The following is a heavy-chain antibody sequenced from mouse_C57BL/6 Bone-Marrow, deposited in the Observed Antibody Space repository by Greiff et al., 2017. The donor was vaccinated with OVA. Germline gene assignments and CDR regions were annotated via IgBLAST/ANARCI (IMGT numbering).Heavy chain of an antibody. CDR2: IRLKSDNYAT. CDR1: GFTFSNYW. V-gene: IGHV6-3*01. CDR3: TRGYYAMDY. J-gene: IGHJ4*01. Sequence: EVKLEESGGGLVQPGGSMKLSCVASGFTFSNYWMNWVRQSPEKGLEWVAQIRLKSDNYATHYAESVKGRFTISRDDSKSSVYLQMNNLRVEDTGIYYCTRGYYAMDYWGQGTSVTVSS.